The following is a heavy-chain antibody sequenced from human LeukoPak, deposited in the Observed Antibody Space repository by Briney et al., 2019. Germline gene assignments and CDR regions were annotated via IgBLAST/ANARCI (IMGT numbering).Heavy chain of an antibody. CDR1: GFTFSSYA. CDR3: ARVSSRVFGY. Sequence: GGSLRLSCAASGFTFSSYAMSWVRQAPGKGLEWVSAISGSGGSTYYADSVKGRFTISRDNAKNSLYLQMNSLRAEDTAVYYCARVSSRVFGYWGQGTLVTVSS. CDR2: ISGSGGST. V-gene: IGHV3-23*01. D-gene: IGHD3-10*01. J-gene: IGHJ4*02.